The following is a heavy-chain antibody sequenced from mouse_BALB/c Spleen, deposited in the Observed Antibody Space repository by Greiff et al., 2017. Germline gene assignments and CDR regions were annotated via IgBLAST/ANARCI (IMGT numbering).Heavy chain of an antibody. D-gene: IGHD6-2*01. V-gene: IGHV3-2*02. CDR1: GYSITSDYA. J-gene: IGHJ3*01. CDR2: ISYSGST. CDR3: ARRGLAWFAY. Sequence: VQLKESGPGLVKPSQSLSLTCTVTGYSITSDYAWNWIRQFPGNKLEWMGYISYSGSTSYNPSLKSRISITRDTSKNQFFLQLNSVTTEDTATYYCARRGLAWFAYWGQGTLVTVSA.